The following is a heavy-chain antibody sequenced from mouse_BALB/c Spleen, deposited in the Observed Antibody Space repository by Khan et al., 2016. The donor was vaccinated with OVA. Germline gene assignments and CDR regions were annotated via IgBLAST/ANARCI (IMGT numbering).Heavy chain of an antibody. V-gene: IGHV1S127*01. D-gene: IGHD1-1*01. J-gene: IGHJ3*01. CDR3: ARGGYGSPFAY. CDR1: GYTFTSFW. CDR2: IDPSKSET. Sequence: QQSGPELVRPGASVKMSCKASGYTFTSFWIHWVKQRPGQGLEWIGMIDPSKSETRLNQKFKDKATLNVDKSSNTAYMQLSRLTSEDSAVYYGARGGYGSPFAYWGQGTLVTVSA.